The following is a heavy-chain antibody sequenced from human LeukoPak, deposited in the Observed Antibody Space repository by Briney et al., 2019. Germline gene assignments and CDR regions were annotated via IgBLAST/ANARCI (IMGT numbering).Heavy chain of an antibody. J-gene: IGHJ4*02. CDR1: GFTFSSYA. D-gene: IGHD3-10*01. CDR3: AKDRGDEWFGEFEVDY. Sequence: GGSLRLSCAASGFTFSSYAMSWVRQAPGKGLEWVAVISYDGSNKYYADSVKGRFTISRDNSKNTLYLQMTSLRAEDTAVYYCAKDRGDEWFGEFEVDYWGQGTLVTVSS. V-gene: IGHV3-30*18. CDR2: ISYDGSNK.